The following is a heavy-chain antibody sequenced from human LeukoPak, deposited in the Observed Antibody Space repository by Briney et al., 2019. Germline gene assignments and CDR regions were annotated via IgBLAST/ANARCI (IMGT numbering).Heavy chain of an antibody. J-gene: IGHJ6*03. V-gene: IGHV3-30*04. CDR2: ISYDGSNK. Sequence: PGRSLRLSCAASGFTFSSYAMHWVRQAPGKGLEWVAVISYDGSNKYYADSVKGRFTISRDNSKNTLYLQMNSLRAEDTAVYYCARDVGIAAAGLLRYMDVWGKGTTVTVSS. CDR1: GFTFSSYA. D-gene: IGHD6-13*01. CDR3: ARDVGIAAAGLLRYMDV.